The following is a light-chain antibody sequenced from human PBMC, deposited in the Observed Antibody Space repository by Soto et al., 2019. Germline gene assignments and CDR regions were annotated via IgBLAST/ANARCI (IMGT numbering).Light chain of an antibody. V-gene: IGKV1-5*01. Sequence: DIQMTQSPSTLSASVGDRVTITCRASQSISSWLAWYQQKPGKAPNLLIYDASSLETGVPSRFSGSRSGTEFTLTISSLQPDDFATYYCQQYNGYSGTFGQGTKLEIK. CDR1: QSISSW. J-gene: IGKJ2*02. CDR3: QQYNGYSGT. CDR2: DAS.